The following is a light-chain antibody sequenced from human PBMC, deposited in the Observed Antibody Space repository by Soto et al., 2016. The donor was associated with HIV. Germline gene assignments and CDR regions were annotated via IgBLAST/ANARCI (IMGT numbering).Light chain of an antibody. J-gene: IGLJ2*01. Sequence: SYELTQPPSVSVAPGKTARVTCGGNNIGSKSVHWYQRKPGQAPVLVVYDDSDRPSGIPERFSGSNSANTATLTISRVEAGGEADYYCQVWDYSSDLHVVFGGGTKLSVL. CDR2: DDS. CDR3: QVWDYSSDLHVV. V-gene: IGLV3-21*03. CDR1: NIGSKS.